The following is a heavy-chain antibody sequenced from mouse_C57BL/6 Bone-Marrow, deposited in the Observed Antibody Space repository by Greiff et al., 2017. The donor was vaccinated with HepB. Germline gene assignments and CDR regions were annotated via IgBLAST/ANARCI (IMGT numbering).Heavy chain of an antibody. CDR3: AREGRQPLAY. D-gene: IGHD3-2*01. CDR2: ISGGGGNT. V-gene: IGHV5-9*01. Sequence: EVQWVESGGGLVKPGGSLKLSCAASGFTFSSYTMSWVRQTPEKRLEWVATISGGGGNTYYPDSVKGRFTISRDNAKNTLYLQMSSLRSEDTALYYCAREGRQPLAYWGQGTLVTVSA. J-gene: IGHJ3*01. CDR1: GFTFSSYT.